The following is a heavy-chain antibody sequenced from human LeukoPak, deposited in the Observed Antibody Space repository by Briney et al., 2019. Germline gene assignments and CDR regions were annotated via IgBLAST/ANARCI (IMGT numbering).Heavy chain of an antibody. CDR2: ISGSGGTT. Sequence: GGSLRLSCAASGITLNTNAMSWVRQAPGKGLEWVSCISGSGGTTYYSYSVKGRLTISKDNSKNTLYLQVNSLTAEDTAVYHCARGLGSSCYSAADYWGQGTLVTVSS. D-gene: IGHD2-15*01. V-gene: IGHV3-23*01. CDR1: GITLNTNA. CDR3: ARGLGSSCYSAADY. J-gene: IGHJ4*02.